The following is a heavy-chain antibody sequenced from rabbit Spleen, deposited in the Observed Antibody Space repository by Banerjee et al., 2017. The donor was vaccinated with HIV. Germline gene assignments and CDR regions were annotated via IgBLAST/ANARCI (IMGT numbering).Heavy chain of an antibody. J-gene: IGHJ6*01. CDR2: IDPVFGSA. V-gene: IGHV1S45*01. D-gene: IGHD7-1*01. CDR3: ARDTGTSFSSYGMDL. Sequence: QEQLVESGGGLVQPGGSLKLSCKASGFDFSSYYMNWVRLAPGKGLEWIGYIDPVFGSAYYASWVNGRFTISKTSSTTVTLQMTSLTVADTATYFCARDTGTSFSSYGMDLWGPRDPRHRL. CDR1: GFDFSSYY.